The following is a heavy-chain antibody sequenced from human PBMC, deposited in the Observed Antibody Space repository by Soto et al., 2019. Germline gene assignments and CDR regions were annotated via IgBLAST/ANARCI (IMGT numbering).Heavy chain of an antibody. Sequence: GGSLRLSCEASGFTFSIHSMNWVRQAPGKGLEWVSYISSSSSTIYYADSVKGRFTISRDNSKNTLYLQMNSLRAEDTAVYYCAKSSSSWLLFDYWGQGTLVTVSS. CDR1: GFTFSIHS. J-gene: IGHJ4*02. D-gene: IGHD6-13*01. CDR2: ISSSSSTI. CDR3: AKSSSSWLLFDY. V-gene: IGHV3-48*01.